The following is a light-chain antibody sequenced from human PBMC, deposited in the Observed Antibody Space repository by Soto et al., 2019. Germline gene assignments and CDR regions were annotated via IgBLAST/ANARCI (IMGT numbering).Light chain of an antibody. J-gene: IGLJ1*01. CDR3: SSYSNTSTLV. V-gene: IGLV2-14*01. CDR2: EVN. Sequence: QSVLTQPAAVSGSPGQSVTISCTGASSDVGGYDYVSWYQQHPGKAPKLILYEVNNRPSGVSNHFSGSKSGNTASLIISGLQADDEADYYCSSYSNTSTLVFGSVNKLTVL. CDR1: SSDVGGYDY.